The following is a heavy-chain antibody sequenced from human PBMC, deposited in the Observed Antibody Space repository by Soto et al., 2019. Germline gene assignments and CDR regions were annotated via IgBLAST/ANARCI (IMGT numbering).Heavy chain of an antibody. CDR2: IYPGDSDT. Sequence: PGESLKISCKGSGYSFTSYWIGWVRQMPGKGLEWMGIIYPGDSDTRYSPSFQGQVTISADKSISTAYLQWSSLKASDTAMYYCASLFFLWVSDQLGIFDYWGQGTLVTVSS. J-gene: IGHJ4*02. D-gene: IGHD1-1*01. CDR3: ASLFFLWVSDQLGIFDY. CDR1: GYSFTSYW. V-gene: IGHV5-51*01.